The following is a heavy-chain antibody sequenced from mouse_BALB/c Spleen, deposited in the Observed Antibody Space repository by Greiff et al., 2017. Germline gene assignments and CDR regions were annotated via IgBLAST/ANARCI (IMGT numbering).Heavy chain of an antibody. V-gene: IGHV2-6-5*01. J-gene: IGHJ4*01. D-gene: IGHD2-4*01. Sequence: VKLEESGPGLVAPSQSLSITCTVSGFSLTDYGVSWIRQPPGKGLEWLGVIWGGGSTYYNSALKSRLSISKDNSKSQVFLKMNSLQTDDTAMYYWAKHAVMIRYAMDDWGQGTSVTVSS. CDR2: IWGGGST. CDR1: GFSLTDYG. CDR3: AKHAVMIRYAMDD.